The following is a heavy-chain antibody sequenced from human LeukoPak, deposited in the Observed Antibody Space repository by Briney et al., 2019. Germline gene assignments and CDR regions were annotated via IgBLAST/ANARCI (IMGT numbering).Heavy chain of an antibody. J-gene: IGHJ3*02. V-gene: IGHV1-2*02. Sequence: ASVKASCKASGYTFTGYYMHWVRQAPGQGLECRGWVNPNSGGTNYAQKFQGRVTMTRDTTINTVYMELIRLRSDDTAVYYCARDRLGYCSSTSCSDAFDIWGQGTMVIVSS. CDR1: GYTFTGYY. D-gene: IGHD2-2*01. CDR2: VNPNSGGT. CDR3: ARDRLGYCSSTSCSDAFDI.